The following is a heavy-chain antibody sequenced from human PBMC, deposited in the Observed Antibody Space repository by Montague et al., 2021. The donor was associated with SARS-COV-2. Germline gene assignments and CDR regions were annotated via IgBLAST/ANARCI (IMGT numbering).Heavy chain of an antibody. D-gene: IGHD3-22*01. Sequence: SLRLSCAASGFTFSSYAMSWVRQAPGKGLEWVSVIYSGSSSTWYADSVKGRFTISRDNPKNTLYLHMNSLRVDDTAVYYCAKGFQPYSYESSGFYTFDYWGQGTLVPVSS. CDR1: GFTFSSYA. V-gene: IGHV3-23*03. J-gene: IGHJ4*02. CDR3: AKGFQPYSYESSGFYTFDY. CDR2: IYSGSSST.